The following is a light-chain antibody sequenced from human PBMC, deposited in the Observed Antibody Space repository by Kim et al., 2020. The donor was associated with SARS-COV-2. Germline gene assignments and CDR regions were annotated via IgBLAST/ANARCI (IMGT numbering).Light chain of an antibody. Sequence: DIQVTQSPSSLSASVGDRVTITCRASQAIGIFLGWYQQKPGKVPKLLISGASTLQPGVSSRFSGSGSGTEFTLTISSLRPEDLGTYYCQKYNSPPLTFGGGTKVDIK. V-gene: IGKV1-27*01. CDR2: GAS. J-gene: IGKJ4*01. CDR3: QKYNSPPLT. CDR1: QAIGIF.